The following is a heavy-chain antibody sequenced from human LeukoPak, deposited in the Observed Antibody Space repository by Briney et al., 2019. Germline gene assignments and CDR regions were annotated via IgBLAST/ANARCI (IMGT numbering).Heavy chain of an antibody. CDR3: ARVKGSGYRNSIDY. D-gene: IGHD3-3*01. J-gene: IGHJ4*02. V-gene: IGHV3-20*04. Sequence: PGGSLRLSCAASGFTFDDYAMNWVRQAPGKGLEWVSGINWNGGSTYYRDSVKGRFTISRDNAKNPLYLQMNSLRAEDTALYYCARVKGSGYRNSIDYWGQGTLVTASS. CDR2: INWNGGST. CDR1: GFTFDDYA.